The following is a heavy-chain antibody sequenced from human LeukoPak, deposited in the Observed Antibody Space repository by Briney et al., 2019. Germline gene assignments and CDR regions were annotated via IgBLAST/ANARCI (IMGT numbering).Heavy chain of an antibody. CDR2: INHSGST. J-gene: IGHJ4*02. Sequence: SETLSLTCAVYGGSFSGYYWSWIRQPPGKGLEWIGEINHSGSTNYNPSLKSRVTISVDTSKNQFSLKLSSVTAADTAVYYCARVEDTGHLFQWGQGTLVTVSS. D-gene: IGHD1-14*01. V-gene: IGHV4-34*01. CDR3: ARVEDTGHLFQ. CDR1: GGSFSGYY.